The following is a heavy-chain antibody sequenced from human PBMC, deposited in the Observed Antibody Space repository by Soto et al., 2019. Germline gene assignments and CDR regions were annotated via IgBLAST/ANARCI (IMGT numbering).Heavy chain of an antibody. V-gene: IGHV3-23*01. CDR3: AKSRPEPTSYSCDGMDV. D-gene: IGHD1-1*01. J-gene: IGHJ6*02. Sequence: GGFLRLSCAASGFTFSSYAMSCVRQAPGKGLEWVSAISGSGGSTYYADSVKGRFTISRDNSKNTLYLQMNSLRAEDTAVYYCAKSRPEPTSYSCDGMDVWGQGTTVTVSS. CDR1: GFTFSSYA. CDR2: ISGSGGST.